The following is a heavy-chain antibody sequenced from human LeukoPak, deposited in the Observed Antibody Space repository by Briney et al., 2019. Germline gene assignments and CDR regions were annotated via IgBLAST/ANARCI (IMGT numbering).Heavy chain of an antibody. V-gene: IGHV4-31*03. CDR3: ARDDPSYGSGL. CDR2: IYYSGST. Sequence: SSETLSLTCTVSGGSISSGGYYWSWIRQHPGERLEWIGHIYYSGSTHYNPSLKSRVTMPVDTSNNHFSLKLSSVTAADTAVYYCARDDPSYGSGLWGQGTLVTVSS. CDR1: GGSISSGGYY. J-gene: IGHJ4*02. D-gene: IGHD3-10*01.